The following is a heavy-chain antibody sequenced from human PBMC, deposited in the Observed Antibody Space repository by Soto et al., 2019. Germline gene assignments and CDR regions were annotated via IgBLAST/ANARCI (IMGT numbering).Heavy chain of an antibody. CDR1: GGSISSSNW. D-gene: IGHD2-2*02. V-gene: IGHV4-4*02. CDR2: IYHSGST. CDR3: ARAGVVVVPAAILNYYYYYGMDV. Sequence: SETLSLTCAVSGGSISSSNWWSWVRQPPGKGLEWIGEIYHSGSTNYNPSLKSRVTISVDKSKNQFSLKLSSVTAADTAVYYCARAGVVVVPAAILNYYYYYGMDVWRQGTTVTVSS. J-gene: IGHJ6*02.